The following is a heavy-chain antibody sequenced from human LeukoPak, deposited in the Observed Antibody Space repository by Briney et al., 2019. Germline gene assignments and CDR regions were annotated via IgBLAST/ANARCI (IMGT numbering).Heavy chain of an antibody. D-gene: IGHD6-13*01. J-gene: IGHJ4*02. CDR1: GFTFSSYG. V-gene: IGHV3-30*18. Sequence: GGSLRLSCAASGFTFSSYGMHWVRQAPGKGLEWVAVISYDGSNKYYADSVKGRFTISRDNTKNTLYLQMNSLRAEDTAVYYCAKDRSSSWYANYFDYWGQGTLVTVSS. CDR2: ISYDGSNK. CDR3: AKDRSSSWYANYFDY.